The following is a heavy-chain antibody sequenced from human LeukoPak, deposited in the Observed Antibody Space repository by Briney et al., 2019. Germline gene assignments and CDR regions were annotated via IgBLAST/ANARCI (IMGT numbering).Heavy chain of an antibody. D-gene: IGHD3-16*02. CDR1: GFTFSSYA. V-gene: IGHV3-23*01. CDR3: ANCAFWGSYRLDY. J-gene: IGHJ4*02. CDR2: ISGSGGST. Sequence: PGGSLRLSCAASGFTFSSYAFHWVRQAPGKGLEWVSAISGSGGSTYYADSVKGRFTISRDNSKNTLYLQMNSLRAEDTAVYYCANCAFWGSYRLDYWGQGTLVTVSS.